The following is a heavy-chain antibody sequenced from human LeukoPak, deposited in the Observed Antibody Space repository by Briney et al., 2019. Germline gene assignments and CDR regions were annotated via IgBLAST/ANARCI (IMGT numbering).Heavy chain of an antibody. D-gene: IGHD1-26*01. J-gene: IGHJ3*02. CDR1: GFTFSSYA. V-gene: IGHV3-23*01. Sequence: GGSLRLSCAASGFTFSSYAMSWVRQAPGKGLEWVSAISGSGGSTYYADSVKGRFTISRDNSKNTLYLQMNSLRAEDTAVYYCAKVAGLHSGSYFGAFDIWGQGTMVTVSS. CDR2: ISGSGGST. CDR3: AKVAGLHSGSYFGAFDI.